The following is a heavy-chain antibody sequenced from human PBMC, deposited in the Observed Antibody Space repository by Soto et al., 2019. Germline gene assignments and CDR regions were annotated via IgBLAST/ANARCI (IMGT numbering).Heavy chain of an antibody. CDR3: ARSVRVREFSAYGHYFDY. CDR1: GFSLSTSGVG. Sequence: SGPTLVNPTQTLTLTCNFSGFSLSTSGVGVGWIRQPPGKALEWLALIYWDDDKRYSPSLEPRLTLTKDTSKDQVVLTMTNMDPVDTGTYYCARSVRVREFSAYGHYFDYWGQGALVTVSS. CDR2: IYWDDDK. J-gene: IGHJ4*02. V-gene: IGHV2-5*02. D-gene: IGHD5-12*01.